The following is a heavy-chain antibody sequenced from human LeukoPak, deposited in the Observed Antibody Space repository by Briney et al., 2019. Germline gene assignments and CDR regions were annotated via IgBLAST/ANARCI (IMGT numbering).Heavy chain of an antibody. CDR1: GFTFSSYG. D-gene: IGHD2-2*02. CDR2: ISYDGSNK. V-gene: IGHV3-30*03. Sequence: PGGSLRLSCAASGFTFSSYGMHWVRQAPGKGLEWVAVISYDGSNKYYADSVKGRFTISRDNSKNTLYPQMNRLRAEDTAVYYGAISSGYTHYGMDVWGQGTTVTVSS. J-gene: IGHJ6*02. CDR3: AISSGYTHYGMDV.